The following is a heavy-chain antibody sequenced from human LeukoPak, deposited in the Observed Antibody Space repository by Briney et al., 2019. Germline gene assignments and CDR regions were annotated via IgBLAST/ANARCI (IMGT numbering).Heavy chain of an antibody. Sequence: GGSLRLSCAASGFTFSSYGMHWVRQAPGKGLEWVAVISYDGSNKYYADSVKGRFTISRDNSKNTLYLQMNSLRAEDTAVYYCAREGRQLYFDYWGQGTLVTVSS. CDR1: GFTFSSYG. V-gene: IGHV3-30*03. D-gene: IGHD1-1*01. CDR3: AREGRQLYFDY. J-gene: IGHJ4*02. CDR2: ISYDGSNK.